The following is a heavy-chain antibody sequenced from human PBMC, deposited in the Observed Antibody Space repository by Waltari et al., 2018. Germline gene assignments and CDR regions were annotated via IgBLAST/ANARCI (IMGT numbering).Heavy chain of an antibody. CDR2: INPKSGGT. CDR3: ARELTVTTTAEYFQH. V-gene: IGHV1-2*02. Sequence: QVQLVQSGAEVTKPGASVKVSCKASGYTFTDYSLHWVRQAPGQGLEWMGWINPKSGGTKYAEKFQGRVTMTRDTSISTAYMDLSRLRSDDTAVYYCARELTVTTTAEYFQHWGQGTLITVSS. CDR1: GYTFTDYS. D-gene: IGHD4-17*01. J-gene: IGHJ1*01.